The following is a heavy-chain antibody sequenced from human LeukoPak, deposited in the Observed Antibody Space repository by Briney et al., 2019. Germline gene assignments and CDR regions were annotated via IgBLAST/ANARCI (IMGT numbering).Heavy chain of an antibody. Sequence: ASVKVSCKASGYTFTGYYMHWVRQAPGQGLEWMGWINPNSGGTNYAQKFQGRVTMTRDTSTSTAYMELSRLKSDDTAVYYCARDRGDNTVTTPHYYYYYMDVWGKGTTVTVSS. CDR1: GYTFTGYY. D-gene: IGHD4-17*01. V-gene: IGHV1-2*02. J-gene: IGHJ6*03. CDR3: ARDRGDNTVTTPHYYYYYMDV. CDR2: INPNSGGT.